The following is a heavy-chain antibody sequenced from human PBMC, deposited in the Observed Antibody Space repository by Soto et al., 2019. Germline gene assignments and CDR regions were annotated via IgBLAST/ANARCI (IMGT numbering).Heavy chain of an antibody. Sequence: QVQLVQSGAEVKKPGSSVKVSCKASGGSFTSYAFTWVRQAPGQGLEWVGGIIPIFGTPNYAQKFQGRATITADRSTSPAYLDLTGLTSEDTAVYFCARDPRPHFSTWATDVWFDTWGQGTQVIVSS. D-gene: IGHD3-3*02. CDR3: ARDPRPHFSTWATDVWFDT. CDR1: GGSFTSYA. J-gene: IGHJ5*02. V-gene: IGHV1-69*06. CDR2: IIPIFGTP.